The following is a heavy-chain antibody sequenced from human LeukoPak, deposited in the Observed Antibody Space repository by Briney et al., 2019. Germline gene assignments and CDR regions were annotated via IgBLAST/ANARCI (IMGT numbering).Heavy chain of an antibody. CDR1: GFTVSSNY. D-gene: IGHD5-18*01. CDR3: AKVGGYSYGSYYYYYGMDV. Sequence: PGGSLRLSCAASGFTVSSNYMSWVRQAPGKGLEWVSGISWNSGSIGYADSVKGGFTISRDNAKNSLYLQMNSLRAEDTALYYCAKVGGYSYGSYYYYYGMDVWGQGTTVTVSS. J-gene: IGHJ6*02. V-gene: IGHV3-9*01. CDR2: ISWNSGSI.